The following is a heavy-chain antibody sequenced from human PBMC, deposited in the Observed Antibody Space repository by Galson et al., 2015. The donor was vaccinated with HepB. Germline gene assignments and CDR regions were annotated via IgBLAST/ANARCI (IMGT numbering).Heavy chain of an antibody. Sequence: SVKVSCKAYGGTFNSYAISWVRQAPGQGLEWMGGIIPIFGTANYAQKFQGRVTITADKSTSTAYMELSSLRSEDTAVYYCAIWSGYYRRWDYHYGMDVWGQGTTVTVSS. CDR3: AIWSGYYRRWDYHYGMDV. D-gene: IGHD3-3*01. V-gene: IGHV1-69*06. CDR2: IIPIFGTA. CDR1: GGTFNSYA. J-gene: IGHJ6*02.